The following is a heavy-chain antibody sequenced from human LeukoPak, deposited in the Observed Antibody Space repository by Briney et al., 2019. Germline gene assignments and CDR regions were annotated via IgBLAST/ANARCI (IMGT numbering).Heavy chain of an antibody. D-gene: IGHD6-13*01. CDR2: IRSNGGST. CDR3: TRGGEAAGDY. CDR1: GFTFSGYG. Sequence: GGSLRLSCAASGFTFSGYGMHWVRQAPGKGLEYVSGIRSNGGSTYYANSVKGRFAISRDNSKNTLYLQMASLRIDDMAVYYCTRGGEAAGDYWGQGALVTVSS. V-gene: IGHV3-64*01. J-gene: IGHJ4*02.